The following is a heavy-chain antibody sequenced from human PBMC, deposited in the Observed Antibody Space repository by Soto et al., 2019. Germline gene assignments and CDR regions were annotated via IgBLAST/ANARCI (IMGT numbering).Heavy chain of an antibody. CDR3: AKMGYCSGGSCPG. V-gene: IGHV3-30*18. CDR1: GFTFSSYG. CDR2: ISYDGSNK. J-gene: IGHJ4*02. Sequence: GSLGLSCAASGFTFSSYGMHWVRQAPGKGLEWVAVISYDGSNKYYADSVKGRFTISRDNSKNTLYLQMNSLRAEDTAVYYCAKMGYCSGGSCPGWGQGTLVTVSS. D-gene: IGHD2-15*01.